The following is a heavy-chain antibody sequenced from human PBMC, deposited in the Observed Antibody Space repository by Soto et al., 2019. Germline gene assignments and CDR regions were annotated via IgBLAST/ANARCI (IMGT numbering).Heavy chain of an antibody. CDR3: ANDNIGYSDFSSAYPT. CDR2: ISGSGGST. D-gene: IGHD3-3*01. J-gene: IGHJ5*02. CDR1: GFTFSMYA. V-gene: IGHV3-23*01. Sequence: GGSLRLSCAASGFTFSMYAMSWVRQAPGKGLEWVSGISGSGGSTYYADSVKGRFTISRDNSKNTLYLQMNSLRAEDTAVYYCANDNIGYSDFSSAYPTLGQGTLVTVSS.